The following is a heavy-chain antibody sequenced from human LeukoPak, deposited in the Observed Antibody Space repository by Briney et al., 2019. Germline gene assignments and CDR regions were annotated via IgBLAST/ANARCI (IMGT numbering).Heavy chain of an antibody. V-gene: IGHV3-23*01. Sequence: PGGSLRLSCAASGFTFSSYWMSWVRQPPGKGLEWVSAISTSGASTYYADSVKGRFTISRDNSKDTLYLQMNSLRAEDTAAYYCAKKGCDSSGFYYPLVGWGQGTLVTVSS. J-gene: IGHJ4*02. CDR3: AKKGCDSSGFYYPLVG. D-gene: IGHD3-22*01. CDR1: GFTFSSYW. CDR2: ISTSGAST.